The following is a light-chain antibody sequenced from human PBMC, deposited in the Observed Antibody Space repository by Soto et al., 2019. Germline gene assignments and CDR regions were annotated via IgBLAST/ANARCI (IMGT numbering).Light chain of an antibody. CDR3: QSYDNNDHEV. Sequence: NFMLTQPHSVSESPGKTVTISCTGSGGSVASNYVQWYQQRPGSAPSTVIYEDRQRPSGVPDRFSGSIDSSSNSASLTISGLKTEDEADYHCQSYDNNDHEVFGGGTKLTVL. V-gene: IGLV6-57*02. J-gene: IGLJ2*01. CDR2: EDR. CDR1: GGSVASNY.